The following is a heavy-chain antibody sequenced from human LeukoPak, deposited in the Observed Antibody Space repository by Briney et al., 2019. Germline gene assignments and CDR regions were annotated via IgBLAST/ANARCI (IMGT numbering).Heavy chain of an antibody. CDR2: IYYSGST. J-gene: IGHJ5*02. CDR1: GGSISSYY. CDR3: ARGAYYGNWFDP. V-gene: IGHV4-59*12. D-gene: IGHD4-17*01. Sequence: SETLSLTCTVSGGSISSYYWSWIRQPPGKGLEWIGSIYYSGSTYYNPSLKSRVTISVDTSKNQFSLKLSSVTAADTAVYYCARGAYYGNWFDPWGQGTLVTVSS.